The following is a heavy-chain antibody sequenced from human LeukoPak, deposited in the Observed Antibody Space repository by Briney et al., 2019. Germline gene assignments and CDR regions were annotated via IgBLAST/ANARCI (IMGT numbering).Heavy chain of an antibody. V-gene: IGHV3-49*03. Sequence: GGSLRLSCTASGFTFGDYAMSWFRQAPGRGLEWVGFIRSKAYGGTTEYAASVKGRFTISRDDSKSIAYLQMNSLKTEDTAVYYCTRESLYSNSWYGPAFDIWGQGTMVTVSS. J-gene: IGHJ3*02. D-gene: IGHD6-13*01. CDR3: TRESLYSNSWYGPAFDI. CDR1: GFTFGDYA. CDR2: IRSKAYGGTT.